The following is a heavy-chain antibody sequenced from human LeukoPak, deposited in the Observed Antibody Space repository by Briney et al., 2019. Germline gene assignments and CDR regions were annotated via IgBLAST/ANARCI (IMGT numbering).Heavy chain of an antibody. CDR1: GGSISSSSYY. CDR3: ARVGDNYGYYFDY. CDR2: IYYSGST. D-gene: IGHD5-18*01. J-gene: IGHJ4*02. Sequence: SETLSLTCTVSGGSISSSSYYWGWIRQPPGKGLEWIGSIYYSGSTYYNPSLKSRVTISVDTSKNQFSLKLSSVTAADTAVYYCARVGDNYGYYFDYWGQGTLVTVSS. V-gene: IGHV4-39*07.